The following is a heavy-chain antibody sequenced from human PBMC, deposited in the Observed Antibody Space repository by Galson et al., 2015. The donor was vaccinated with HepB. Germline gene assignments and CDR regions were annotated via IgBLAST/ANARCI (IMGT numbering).Heavy chain of an antibody. D-gene: IGHD2-2*01. CDR2: INPSGGST. J-gene: IGHJ5*02. Sequence: SVKVSCKASGYTFTSYYMHWVRQAPGQGLEWMGIINPSGGSTSYAQKFQGRVTMTRDTSTSTVYMELSSLRSEDTAVYYCARDNGETAAINWFDPWGQGTLVTVSS. CDR3: ARDNGETAAINWFDP. CDR1: GYTFTSYY. V-gene: IGHV1-46*01.